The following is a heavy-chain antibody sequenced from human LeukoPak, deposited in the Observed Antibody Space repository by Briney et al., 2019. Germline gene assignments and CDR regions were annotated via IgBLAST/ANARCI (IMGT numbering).Heavy chain of an antibody. CDR3: ARQAAYYDFWSGLHLDL. D-gene: IGHD3-3*01. J-gene: IGHJ2*01. CDR1: GDSISDYY. CDR2: IHYSGST. Sequence: SETLSLTCTVSGDSISDYYWSWIRQPPGKGLEWIGYIHYSGSTNYSPSLKGRVTISVDTSKNQFSLKLSSVTAADTAVYYCARQAAYYDFWSGLHLDLWGRGTLVTVSS. V-gene: IGHV4-59*01.